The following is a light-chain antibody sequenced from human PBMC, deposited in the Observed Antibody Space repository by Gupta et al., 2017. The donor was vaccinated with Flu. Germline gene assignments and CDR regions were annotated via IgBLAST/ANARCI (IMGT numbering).Light chain of an antibody. CDR2: EAS. Sequence: ERATRSCRASQSVSSSYLAWYQKKPGQAPRLLMYEASSRAAGIPDRFSGSGSGTDFSLTISRLEPEDFAVYYCQQYGSSPSTFGQGTKLEIK. CDR1: QSVSSSY. J-gene: IGKJ2*02. CDR3: QQYGSSPST. V-gene: IGKV3-20*01.